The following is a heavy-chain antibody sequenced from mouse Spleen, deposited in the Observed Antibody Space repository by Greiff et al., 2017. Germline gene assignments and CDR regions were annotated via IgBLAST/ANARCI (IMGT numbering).Heavy chain of an antibody. D-gene: IGHD2-10*02. CDR3: ARWGYGNGLDCDY. V-gene: IGHV1-82*01. CDR2: IYPGDGDT. J-gene: IGHJ2*01. Sequence: QVQLQQSGPELVKPGASVKISCKASGYAFSSSWMNWVKQRPGKGLEWIGRIYPGDGDTNYNGKFKGKATLTADKSSSTAYMQLSSLTSEDSAVYFCARWGYGNGLDCDYWGQGTTLTVSS. CDR1: GYAFSSSW.